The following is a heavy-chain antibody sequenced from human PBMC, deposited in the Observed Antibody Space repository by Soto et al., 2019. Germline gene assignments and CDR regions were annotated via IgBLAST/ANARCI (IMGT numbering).Heavy chain of an antibody. CDR1: GFTVKDAW. CDR2: IRSQKDGGAT. D-gene: IGHD2-15*01. CDR3: TQLYREAP. J-gene: IGHJ5*02. V-gene: IGHV3-15*06. Sequence: EIQLVESGGGVVKPGESLTLSCAAAGFTVKDAWMHWVRQAPGKGLEWVGLIRSQKDGGATHYAAPVRDRFTISRDDSRNTLYLRMTSLKFEDTAVYYCTQLYREAPWGQGTLVTVSS.